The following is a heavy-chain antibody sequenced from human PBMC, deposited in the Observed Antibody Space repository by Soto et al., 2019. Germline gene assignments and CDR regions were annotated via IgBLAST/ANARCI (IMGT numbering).Heavy chain of an antibody. CDR3: AREVQVHTPAFVY. CDR1: GGTFNTYA. D-gene: IGHD3-10*01. Sequence: QVQLVQSGAEMKKPGSSVKVSCQSSGGTFNTYAMNWVRQAPGQGPEWMGDISPMFGAAKYAPKFQGRFTITADESTGTSYMQLSSLTSEDTAVYFCAREVQVHTPAFVYWGQGNLVTGSS. CDR2: ISPMFGAA. J-gene: IGHJ4*02. V-gene: IGHV1-69*19.